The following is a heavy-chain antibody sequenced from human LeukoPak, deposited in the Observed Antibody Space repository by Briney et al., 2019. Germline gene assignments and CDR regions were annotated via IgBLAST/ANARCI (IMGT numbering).Heavy chain of an antibody. V-gene: IGHV4-30-4*01. J-gene: IGHJ4*02. CDR3: ARGEGEQHPLDY. D-gene: IGHD6-13*01. CDR1: GGSISSGDYY. CDR2: TYYSGST. Sequence: PSETLSLTCTVSGGSISSGDYYWSWIRQPPGKGLEWIGYTYYSGSTYYNPSLKSRVTISVDTSKNQFSLKLSSVTAADTAVYYCARGEGEQHPLDYWGQGTLVTVSS.